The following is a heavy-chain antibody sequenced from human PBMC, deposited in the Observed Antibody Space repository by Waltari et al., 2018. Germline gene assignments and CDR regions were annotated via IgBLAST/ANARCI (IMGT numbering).Heavy chain of an antibody. D-gene: IGHD1-26*01. CDR1: GGSFSGYY. Sequence: QVQLQQWGAGLLKPSETLSLTCGVSGGSFSGYYWGWLRQPPGKGLEWMGEVEHGGSATYHPSLKSGVTMSVDTSSNQFSLKMISVTAADTAVYYCARGNGGYSDWGPGALVAVSS. V-gene: IGHV4-34*02. J-gene: IGHJ4*02. CDR2: VEHGGSA. CDR3: ARGNGGYSD.